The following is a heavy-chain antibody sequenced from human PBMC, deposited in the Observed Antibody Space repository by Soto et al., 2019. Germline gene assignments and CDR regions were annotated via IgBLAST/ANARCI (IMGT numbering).Heavy chain of an antibody. V-gene: IGHV4-34*01. D-gene: IGHD5-12*01. CDR2: INHSGST. CDR3: ALGGATSFGWFDP. J-gene: IGHJ5*02. CDR1: GGSFCGYY. Sequence: PSETLSLTCAVCGGSFCGYYWSWIRQPPGKGLEWIGEINHSGSTNYNPSLKSRVTISVDTSKNQFSLKLSSVTAADTAVYYCALGGATSFGWFDPWGQGTLVTVSS.